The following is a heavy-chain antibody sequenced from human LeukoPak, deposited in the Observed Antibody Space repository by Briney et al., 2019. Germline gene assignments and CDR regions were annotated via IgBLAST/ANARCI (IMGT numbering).Heavy chain of an antibody. CDR2: INHSGST. J-gene: IGHJ6*02. CDR3: ATSGTSPNYYYYGMDV. V-gene: IGHV4-34*01. D-gene: IGHD2-2*01. CDR1: GGSFSGYY. Sequence: SETPSLTCAVYGGSFSGYYWSWIRQPPGKGLEWIGEINHSGSTNYNPSLKSRVTISVDTSKNQFSLKLSSVTAADTAVYYCATSGTSPNYYYYGMDVWGHGTTVTVSS.